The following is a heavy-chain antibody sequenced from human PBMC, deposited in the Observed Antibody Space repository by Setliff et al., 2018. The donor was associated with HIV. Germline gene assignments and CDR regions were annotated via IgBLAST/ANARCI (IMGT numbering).Heavy chain of an antibody. D-gene: IGHD3-22*01. CDR3: ARSKGHLYYDDDTGYVLRAFDI. Sequence: GGSLRLSCAASGFTFSSYEMNWVRQAPGKGLEWVSYISSSGNTIYYADSVKGRFTISRDNAKKSLYLQMNSLRAEDTAVYCCARSKGHLYYDDDTGYVLRAFDIWGQGTMVTVSS. CDR1: GFTFSSYE. V-gene: IGHV3-48*03. CDR2: ISSSGNTI. J-gene: IGHJ3*02.